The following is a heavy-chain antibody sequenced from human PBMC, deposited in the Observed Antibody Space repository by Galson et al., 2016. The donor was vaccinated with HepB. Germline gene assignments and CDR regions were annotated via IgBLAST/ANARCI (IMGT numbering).Heavy chain of an antibody. CDR2: IYSGGNA. CDR3: HTGYDPIQH. V-gene: IGHV3-53*01. Sequence: SLRLSCAASGLTVSNNYMIWVRHAPWKGLEWASFIYSGGNAYYADSVKGRFTISSDNSKNTLLLQMDILRAEDTAVYYCHTGYDPIQHWGQGTLVTVSS. J-gene: IGHJ1*01. D-gene: IGHD5-12*01. CDR1: GLTVSNNY.